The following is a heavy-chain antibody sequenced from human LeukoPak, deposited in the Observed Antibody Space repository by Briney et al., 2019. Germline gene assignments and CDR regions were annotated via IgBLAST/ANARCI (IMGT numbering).Heavy chain of an antibody. CDR1: GYSFSTYW. Sequence: GEYLKISCKGFGYSFSTYWIAWVRQMPGKGLEWMGIIYPRDSDTRYSPSFQGQVTISADKSISTAYLHWSSLKASDTAIYYCARSSGASDYWGQGTLVSVSS. CDR2: IYPRDSDT. D-gene: IGHD2-15*01. J-gene: IGHJ4*02. CDR3: ARSSGASDY. V-gene: IGHV5-51*01.